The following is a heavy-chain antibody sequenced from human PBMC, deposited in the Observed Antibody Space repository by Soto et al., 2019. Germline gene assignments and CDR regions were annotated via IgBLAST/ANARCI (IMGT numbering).Heavy chain of an antibody. Sequence: EVQLAESGGGLVQPGGSLRLSCAASGFTFSSYWMSWVRQAPGKGLEWVANIKQDGSEKYYVHSVEGRFTISRDNAKNSLDLEMNSLGAADTAVYYCARDGMITFGGVIVLDYCGQVTPVTVSS. D-gene: IGHD3-16*02. V-gene: IGHV3-7*05. CDR1: GFTFSSYW. CDR2: IKQDGSEK. J-gene: IGHJ4*02. CDR3: ARDGMITFGGVIVLDY.